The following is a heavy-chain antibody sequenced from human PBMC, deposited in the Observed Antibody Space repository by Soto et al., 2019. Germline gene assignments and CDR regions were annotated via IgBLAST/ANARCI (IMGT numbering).Heavy chain of an antibody. V-gene: IGHV4-30-4*01. CDR3: ARDMGPPGHYYYGMDV. J-gene: IGHJ6*02. Sequence: QVQLQESGPGLVKPSQTLSLTCTVSGGSISSGDYYWSWIRQPPGKGLEWIGYIYYSGSTYYNPSLKSRVTISVDTSKNQFSLKLSSVTAADTAVYYCARDMGPPGHYYYGMDVWGQGTTVTVSS. CDR1: GGSISSGDYY. CDR2: IYYSGST. D-gene: IGHD3-10*01.